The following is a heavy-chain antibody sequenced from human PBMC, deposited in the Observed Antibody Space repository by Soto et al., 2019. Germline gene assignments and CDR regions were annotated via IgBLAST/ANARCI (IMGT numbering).Heavy chain of an antibody. Sequence: PSETLSLTCAVSGDSVSSSYWSWIRQPPGKGLEWIGYIYYSGSTNYNPSLKSRVTISVDTSKNQFSLKLRSVTAADTAVYYCAKDHYQVPPGRMDVWGQGTTVTVSS. V-gene: IGHV4-59*02. CDR2: IYYSGST. CDR3: AKDHYQVPPGRMDV. CDR1: GDSVSSSY. J-gene: IGHJ6*02. D-gene: IGHD2-2*01.